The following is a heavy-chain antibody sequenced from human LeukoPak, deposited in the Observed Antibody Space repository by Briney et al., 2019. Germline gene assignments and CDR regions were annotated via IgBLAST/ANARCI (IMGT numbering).Heavy chain of an antibody. CDR2: IYYSGST. CDR3: ARTFQTRGYTGYSYGYFDC. Sequence: SETLSLTCTVSDGSLSSSSYYWGWIRQPPGKGLEWIGSIYYSGSTYYNPSLKSRVTISVDTSKNQLSLKLSPVTAADTALYYCARTFQTRGYTGYSYGYFDCWGQGTLVTVSS. D-gene: IGHD5-18*01. V-gene: IGHV4-39*01. CDR1: DGSLSSSSYY. J-gene: IGHJ4*02.